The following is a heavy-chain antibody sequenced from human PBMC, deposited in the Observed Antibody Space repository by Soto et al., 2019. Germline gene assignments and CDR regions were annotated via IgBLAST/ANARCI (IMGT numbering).Heavy chain of an antibody. Sequence: GGSLRLSCAASGFTFSSYAMSWVRQAPGKGLEWVSAISGSGGSTYYADSVKGRFTISRDNSKNTLYLQMNSLRAEDTAVYYCAALIYDFWSGYYLIWGQGTLVTVSS. D-gene: IGHD3-3*01. J-gene: IGHJ4*02. V-gene: IGHV3-23*01. CDR2: ISGSGGST. CDR1: GFTFSSYA. CDR3: AALIYDFWSGYYLI.